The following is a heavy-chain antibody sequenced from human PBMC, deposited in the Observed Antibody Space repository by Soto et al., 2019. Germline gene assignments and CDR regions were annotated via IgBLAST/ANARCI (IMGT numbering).Heavy chain of an antibody. V-gene: IGHV1-2*02. Sequence: ASVKVSCKASGYTFTGYYMHWARQAPGQGLEWMGWINPNSGGTNYAQKFQGRVTMTRDTSISTAYMELSRLRSDDTAVYYCARWGSSSWYVDYYYGMDVWGQGTTVTVSS. CDR1: GYTFTGYY. D-gene: IGHD6-13*01. CDR2: INPNSGGT. CDR3: ARWGSSSWYVDYYYGMDV. J-gene: IGHJ6*02.